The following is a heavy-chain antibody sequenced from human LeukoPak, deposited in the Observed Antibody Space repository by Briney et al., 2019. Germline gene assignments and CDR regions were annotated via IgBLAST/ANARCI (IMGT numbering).Heavy chain of an antibody. Sequence: ASVKVSCKASGYTFTNYGISWVRQAPGQGLEWMGWISVYNGNTNYAQKFQGRVTMATDTSTTTAYMELRSLRSDDTAVYFCARGSEQWPNDYWGKGTLVTVSS. D-gene: IGHD6-19*01. CDR1: GYTFTNYG. CDR3: ARGSEQWPNDY. CDR2: ISVYNGNT. V-gene: IGHV1-18*01. J-gene: IGHJ4*02.